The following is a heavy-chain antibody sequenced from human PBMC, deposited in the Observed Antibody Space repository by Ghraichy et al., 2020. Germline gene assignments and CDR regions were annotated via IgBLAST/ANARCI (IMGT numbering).Heavy chain of an antibody. J-gene: IGHJ2*01. Sequence: GESLNISCAASGFTFSSYWMSWVRQAPGKGLEWVANIKQDGSEKYYVDSVKGRFTISRDNAKNSLYLQMNSLRAEDTAVYYCARDRVHSGYFDLWGRGTLVTVSS. D-gene: IGHD3-3*01. CDR1: GFTFSSYW. CDR3: ARDRVHSGYFDL. V-gene: IGHV3-7*01. CDR2: IKQDGSEK.